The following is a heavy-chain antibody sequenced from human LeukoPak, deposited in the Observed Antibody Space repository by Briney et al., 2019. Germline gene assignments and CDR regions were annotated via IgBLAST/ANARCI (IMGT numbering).Heavy chain of an antibody. CDR1: GYIFTGYY. V-gene: IGHV1-2*02. CDR2: INTDSGGT. J-gene: IGHJ4*02. Sequence: GGSVKVSCKASGYIFTGYYMHWVRQAPGQGLEWMGWINTDSGGTNYAQKSQGRVTLTRDTSITTAYMELNRLRSDDTAVYYCARGTSIVRGIIDYWGQGTLVTVSS. CDR3: ARGTSIVRGIIDY. D-gene: IGHD3-10*01.